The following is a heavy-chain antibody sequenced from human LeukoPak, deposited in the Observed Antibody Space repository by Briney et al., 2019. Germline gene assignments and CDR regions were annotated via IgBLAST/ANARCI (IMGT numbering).Heavy chain of an antibody. CDR2: ISSSSSYI. J-gene: IGHJ4*02. CDR1: GFTFSSYS. D-gene: IGHD3-10*01. Sequence: KSGGSLRLSCAASGFTFSSYSMNWVRQAPGKGLEWVSSISSSSSYIYYADSVKGRFTISRDNAKNSLYLQMNSLRAEDTAVYYCARVGSGSYYNYFDYWGQGTLVTVSS. V-gene: IGHV3-21*01. CDR3: ARVGSGSYYNYFDY.